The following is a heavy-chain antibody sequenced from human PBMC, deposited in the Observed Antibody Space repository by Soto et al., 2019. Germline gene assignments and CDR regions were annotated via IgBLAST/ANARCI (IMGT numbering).Heavy chain of an antibody. CDR1: GGSISGYY. D-gene: IGHD3-16*02. Sequence: SETLSLTWTVSGGSISGYYWSWIRQPPGKGLEWIGYIYYTGSTNYNPSLKTRVTISIDTSQNRFSLKLTSVTTADTAVYYCARENGRYTTYEIDYWGQGTLVTVSS. J-gene: IGHJ4*02. V-gene: IGHV4-59*01. CDR2: IYYTGST. CDR3: ARENGRYTTYEIDY.